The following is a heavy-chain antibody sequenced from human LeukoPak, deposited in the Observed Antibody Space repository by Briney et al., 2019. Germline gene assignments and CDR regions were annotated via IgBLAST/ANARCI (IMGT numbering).Heavy chain of an antibody. J-gene: IGHJ4*02. CDR1: GYTFTGYY. V-gene: IGHV1-2*02. CDR2: ISPNSGGT. Sequence: ASVKVSCKASGYTFTGYYMHWVRQAPGQGLEWMGWISPNSGGTNYAQKFQGRVTMTRGTSISIAYMELSRLRSDDTAVYYCARGIRQGATLDYWGQGTLVTVSS. CDR3: ARGIRQGATLDY. D-gene: IGHD1-26*01.